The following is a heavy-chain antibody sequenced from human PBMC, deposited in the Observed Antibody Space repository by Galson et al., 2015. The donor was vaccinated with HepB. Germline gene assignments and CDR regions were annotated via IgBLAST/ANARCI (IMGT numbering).Heavy chain of an antibody. J-gene: IGHJ4*02. V-gene: IGHV1-69*13. CDR3: AREERAAATNPADY. Sequence: SVKVSCKASGCTFSTYAISWVRQAPGHGLEWMGGITPLFGTANYAQKFQGRVTITADESTSTVYMELNTLKSDDTAVYYCAREERAAATNPADYWGQGTLVIVSS. CDR1: GCTFSTYA. CDR2: ITPLFGTA. D-gene: IGHD6-13*01.